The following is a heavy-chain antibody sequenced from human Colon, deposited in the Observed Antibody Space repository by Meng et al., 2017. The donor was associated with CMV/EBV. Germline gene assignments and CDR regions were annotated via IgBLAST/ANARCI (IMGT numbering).Heavy chain of an antibody. CDR2: ILPILGTV. Sequence: SVKVSCKASGGTFSSYPINWVRQAPGQGLEWMGRILPILGTVKHSQNFQGRVTITADKSTSTAYMELESLRSEDTAVYYCARDGLYSDAFDVWGQGTMVTVSS. D-gene: IGHD2-15*01. V-gene: IGHV1-69*08. CDR3: ARDGLYSDAFDV. CDR1: GGTFSSYP. J-gene: IGHJ3*01.